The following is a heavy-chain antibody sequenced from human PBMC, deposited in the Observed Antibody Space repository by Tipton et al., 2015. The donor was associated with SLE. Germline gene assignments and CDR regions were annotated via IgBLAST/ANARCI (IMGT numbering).Heavy chain of an antibody. Sequence: TLSLTCTVSGGSISSYYWSWIRQPPGKGLEWIGCTYYSGSTYYNPSLKSRVTISVDTSKNQFSLKLSSVTAADTAVYYCASYGGSSWGDAFDIWGQGTMVTVSS. D-gene: IGHD6-13*01. V-gene: IGHV4-59*12. J-gene: IGHJ3*02. CDR2: TYYSGST. CDR1: GGSISSYY. CDR3: ASYGGSSWGDAFDI.